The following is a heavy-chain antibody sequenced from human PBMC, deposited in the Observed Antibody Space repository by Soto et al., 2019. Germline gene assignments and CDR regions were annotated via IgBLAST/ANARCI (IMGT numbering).Heavy chain of an antibody. CDR2: ISVRGGST. CDR1: GFSFSNYA. D-gene: IGHD3-10*01. J-gene: IGHJ4*02. V-gene: IGHV3-23*01. CDR3: AKESANHFTYYFDY. Sequence: GSLRLSCVASGFSFSNYAMNWVRQAPGKGLEWVSGISVRGGSTYYADSVTGRFTISRDNSNNTLYLQMHSLRAGDSAIYYCAKESANHFTYYFDYWGQGTLVTVSS.